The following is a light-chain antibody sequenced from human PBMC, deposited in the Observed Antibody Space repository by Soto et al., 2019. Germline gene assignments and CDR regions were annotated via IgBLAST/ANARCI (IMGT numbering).Light chain of an antibody. CDR3: QAWDSSSVV. Sequence: SYELSQPPSVSVSPGQTATITCSGDGLGNKFVCWYQHKPGQSPVLVIYQDYKRPAGIPERFSGYNSGNTATLTISGTQAMDEAAYHCQAWDSSSVVFGGGTKLTVL. CDR2: QDY. CDR1: GLGNKF. J-gene: IGLJ3*02. V-gene: IGLV3-1*01.